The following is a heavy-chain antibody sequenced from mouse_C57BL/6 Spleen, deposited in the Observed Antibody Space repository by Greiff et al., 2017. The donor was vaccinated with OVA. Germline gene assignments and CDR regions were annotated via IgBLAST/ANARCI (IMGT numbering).Heavy chain of an antibody. V-gene: IGHV1-52*01. CDR3: ARLQGRGYYFDY. CDR1: GYTFTSYW. D-gene: IGHD3-3*01. J-gene: IGHJ2*01. Sequence: QVQLQQPGAELVRPGSSVKLSCKASGYTFTSYWMHWVKQRPIQGLEWIGNIDPSDSETHYNQKFKDKATLTVDKSSSTAYMQLSSLTSEDSAVYYCARLQGRGYYFDYWGQGTTLTVSS. CDR2: IDPSDSET.